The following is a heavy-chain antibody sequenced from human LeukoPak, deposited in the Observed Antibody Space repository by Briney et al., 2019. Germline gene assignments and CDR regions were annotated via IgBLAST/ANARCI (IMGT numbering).Heavy chain of an antibody. CDR3: ARDRHSFGG. Sequence: PSETLSLTCTVSDGXISSYYWSWIRQPPGKGLEWIGYIYYSGSTSYNPSLKSRVTISLDTSKNQVSLKLSSVTAADTAVYYCARDRHSFGGWGQGTLVTVSS. CDR1: DGXISSYY. J-gene: IGHJ4*02. D-gene: IGHD5-18*01. CDR2: IYYSGST. V-gene: IGHV4-59*01.